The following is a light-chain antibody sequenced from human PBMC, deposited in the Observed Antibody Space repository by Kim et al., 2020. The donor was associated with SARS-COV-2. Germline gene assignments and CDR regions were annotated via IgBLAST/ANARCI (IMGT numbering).Light chain of an antibody. Sequence: PGESATLAGRASRSVSSSYLAWYQQKPGKAPRLLIYGATSRATGIPDRFSGSGSGTDFTLTISRLEPEDFAVYYWQQYGSSPPITFGQGTRLEIK. J-gene: IGKJ5*01. V-gene: IGKV3-20*01. CDR3: QQYGSSPPIT. CDR2: GAT. CDR1: RSVSSSY.